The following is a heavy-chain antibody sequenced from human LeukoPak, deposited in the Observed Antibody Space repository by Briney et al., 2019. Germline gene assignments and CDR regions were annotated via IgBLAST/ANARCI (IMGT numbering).Heavy chain of an antibody. V-gene: IGHV1-2*02. D-gene: IGHD1-26*01. CDR2: INPNSGGA. J-gene: IGHJ4*02. Sequence: ASVKVSCKASGYTFTGYYTHWVRQAPGQGLEWMGWINPNSGGANYAQKFQGRVTMTRDTSISTAYMELSRLRSDDTAVYYCARTSGSYLQEFDYWGQGTLVTVSS. CDR1: GYTFTGYY. CDR3: ARTSGSYLQEFDY.